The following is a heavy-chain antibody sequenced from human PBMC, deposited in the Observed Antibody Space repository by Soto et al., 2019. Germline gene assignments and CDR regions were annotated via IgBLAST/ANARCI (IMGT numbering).Heavy chain of an antibody. CDR2: VRSKAFGGTT. CDR1: GFTFGDYA. D-gene: IGHD2-2*02. Sequence: TGGSPRLSCTTSGFTFGDYAMSWFRQAPGKGLEWVGVVRSKAFGGTTDYAASVKGRFDISRDDSKSIAYLQMNSVTTEDTAVYFCARYTYTSRYSYYGMDVWGHGTTVTVSS. V-gene: IGHV3-49*03. J-gene: IGHJ6*02. CDR3: ARYTYTSRYSYYGMDV.